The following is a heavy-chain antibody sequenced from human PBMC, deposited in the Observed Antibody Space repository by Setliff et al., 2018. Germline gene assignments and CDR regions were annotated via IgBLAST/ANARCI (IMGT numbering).Heavy chain of an antibody. V-gene: IGHV1-18*01. CDR1: GYTFTRYG. Sequence: ASVKVSCKASGYTFTRYGISWVRQAPGQGLEWMGWISVYNSNTNYAQKFQGRVTITADESTSTAYMELRSLRSDDTAVYYCARDGRALGWYYYDSSGYYSGNWFDPWGQGTLVTVPQ. D-gene: IGHD3-22*01. CDR3: ARDGRALGWYYYDSSGYYSGNWFDP. J-gene: IGHJ5*02. CDR2: ISVYNSNT.